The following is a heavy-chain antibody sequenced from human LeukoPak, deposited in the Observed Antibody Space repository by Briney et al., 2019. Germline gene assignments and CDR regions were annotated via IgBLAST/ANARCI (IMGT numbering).Heavy chain of an antibody. J-gene: IGHJ6*03. Sequence: SETLSLTCTVSGGSISSYYWSWIRQPPGKRLEWIGYIYTSGSTNYNPSLKSRVAISVDTSKNQFSLKLSSVTAADTAVYYCARASYYDPPRPYYYYMDVWGKGTTVTVSS. CDR3: ARASYYDPPRPYYYYMDV. CDR2: IYTSGST. CDR1: GGSISSYY. D-gene: IGHD3-3*01. V-gene: IGHV4-4*09.